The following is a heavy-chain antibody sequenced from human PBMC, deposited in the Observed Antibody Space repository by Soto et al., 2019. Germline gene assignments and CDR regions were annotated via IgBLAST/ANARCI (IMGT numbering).Heavy chain of an antibody. D-gene: IGHD3-10*01. CDR2: ISGSGGST. Sequence: GGSLRLSCAASGFTFSSYAMSWVRQAPGKGLEWVSAISGSGGSTYYADSVKGRFTISRDNSKNTLYLQMNSLRAEDTAVYYCAKCISDPNYYGSGSATPPYYYYGMDVWGQGTTVTVSS. V-gene: IGHV3-23*01. CDR1: GFTFSSYA. J-gene: IGHJ6*02. CDR3: AKCISDPNYYGSGSATPPYYYYGMDV.